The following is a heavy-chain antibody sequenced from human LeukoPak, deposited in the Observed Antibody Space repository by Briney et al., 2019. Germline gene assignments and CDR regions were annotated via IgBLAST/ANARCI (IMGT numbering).Heavy chain of an antibody. V-gene: IGHV1-69*04. J-gene: IGHJ4*02. CDR1: GGTFSSYA. CDR3: ATYYDILTGYHSYFDY. Sequence: ASVKVSCKASGGTFSSYAISWVRQAPGQGLEWMGRVIPILGIANYAQKFQGRVTITADKSTGTAYMELSSLRSEDTAVYYCATYYDILTGYHSYFDYWGQGTLVTVSS. D-gene: IGHD3-9*01. CDR2: VIPILGIA.